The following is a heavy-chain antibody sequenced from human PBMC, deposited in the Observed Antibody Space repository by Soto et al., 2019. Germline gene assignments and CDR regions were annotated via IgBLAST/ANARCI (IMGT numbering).Heavy chain of an antibody. CDR3: ARQARYCYYGMDF. Sequence: SSETLSLTCAVYGGSFSGYYWSWIRQPPGKGLEWIGEINQSGSTNYNPSLKSRVTISVDTSKNHFSLKLSSVTAADTAVYYCARQARYCYYGMDFWGQGTTVTVSS. CDR2: INQSGST. CDR1: GGSFSGYY. V-gene: IGHV4-34*01. J-gene: IGHJ6*01.